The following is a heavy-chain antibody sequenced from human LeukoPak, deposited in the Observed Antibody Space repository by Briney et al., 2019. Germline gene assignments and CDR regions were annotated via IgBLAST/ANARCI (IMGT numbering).Heavy chain of an antibody. D-gene: IGHD2-2*01. CDR3: ASGEGCSSNSCTLDY. CDR1: GYTFTSYG. V-gene: IGHV1-18*01. J-gene: IGHJ4*02. CDR2: ISAYNGNT. Sequence: GASVKVSCKASGYTFTSYGISWVRQAPGQGLEWMGWISAYNGNTNYAQKLQGRVTMTTDTSTSTAYMEVSSLRSEDTAVYYCASGEGCSSNSCTLDYWGQGTLVTVSS.